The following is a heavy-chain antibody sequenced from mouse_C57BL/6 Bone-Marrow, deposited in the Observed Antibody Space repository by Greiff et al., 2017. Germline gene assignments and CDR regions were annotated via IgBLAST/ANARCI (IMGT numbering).Heavy chain of an antibody. D-gene: IGHD1-1*01. CDR1: GYAFSSYW. Sequence: QVHVKQSGAELVKPGASVKISCKASGYAFSSYWMNWVKQRPGKGLEWIGQIYPGDGDTNYNGKFKGKATLTADKSSSTAYMQLSSLTSEDSAVYFCASFYYYGFYYWGQGTTLTVSS. V-gene: IGHV1-80*01. CDR2: IYPGDGDT. J-gene: IGHJ2*01. CDR3: ASFYYYGFYY.